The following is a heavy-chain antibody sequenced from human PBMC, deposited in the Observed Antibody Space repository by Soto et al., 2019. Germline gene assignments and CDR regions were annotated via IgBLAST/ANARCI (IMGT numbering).Heavy chain of an antibody. CDR2: IYYSGST. Sequence: QVQLQESGPGLVKPSQTLSLTCTVSGGSISSGGYYWSWIRQHPGKGLERIGYIYYSGSTYYNPSLKSRVTISVDTSKNQFSLKLSSVTAADTAVYYCASNIAARLYANVFDPWGQGTLVTVSS. V-gene: IGHV4-31*03. CDR1: GGSISSGGYY. J-gene: IGHJ5*02. D-gene: IGHD6-6*01. CDR3: ASNIAARLYANVFDP.